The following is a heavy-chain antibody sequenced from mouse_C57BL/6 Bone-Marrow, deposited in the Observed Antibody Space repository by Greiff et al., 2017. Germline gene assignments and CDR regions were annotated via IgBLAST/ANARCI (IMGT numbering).Heavy chain of an antibody. Sequence: VQLQQSGAELVRPGPSVKMSCKASGYTFTNYWIGWAKQRPGHGLEWIGDIYPGGGYTNYNEKFKGKATLTADNSSSTAYMQLSSLTSEDSAIYYCARFRYYYGSSYDYWGQGTTLTVSS. J-gene: IGHJ2*01. CDR3: ARFRYYYGSSYDY. V-gene: IGHV1-63*01. CDR1: GYTFTNYW. D-gene: IGHD1-1*01. CDR2: IYPGGGYT.